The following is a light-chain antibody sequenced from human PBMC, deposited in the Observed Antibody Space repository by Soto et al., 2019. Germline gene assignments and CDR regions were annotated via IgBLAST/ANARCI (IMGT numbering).Light chain of an antibody. CDR2: DVS. CDR3: CSYGGTFYV. CDR1: SSDVDDYNY. Sequence: QSVLTQPRSVSGSPGQSVTISCTGTSSDVDDYNYVSWFQQHPGKAPKLMIYDVSERPSGVPDRFYGSKSGNTASLTISGLQPEDDADYYCCSYGGTFYVFGTGTKVTVL. V-gene: IGLV2-11*01. J-gene: IGLJ1*01.